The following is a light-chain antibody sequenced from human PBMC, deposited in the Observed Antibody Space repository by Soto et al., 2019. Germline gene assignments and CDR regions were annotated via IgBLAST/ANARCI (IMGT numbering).Light chain of an antibody. CDR1: QDINIY. J-gene: IGKJ4*01. CDR2: DAS. CDR3: QQYLNLLT. Sequence: DIQMTQSPSSLSASVGDRVTITCQASQDINIYLNWYQQKPGKAPKLLIYDASNLETGVPSRFSGSGSGTEFTFTISSLQPEDNATYFCQQYLNLLTFGGGTKVEIK. V-gene: IGKV1-33*01.